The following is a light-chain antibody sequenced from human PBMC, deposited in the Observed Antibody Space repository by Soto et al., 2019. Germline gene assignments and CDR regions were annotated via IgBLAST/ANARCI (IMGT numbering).Light chain of an antibody. CDR2: GAS. Sequence: EIVMTQSPATLSVSPGERATLSCRASQSVSSNLAWYQQKPGQAPRLLIYGASTRASGVPARFSGSGFGADFTLTISGLQSEDVAIYYCQQFNYWPPWTFGQGTKV. V-gene: IGKV3-15*01. J-gene: IGKJ1*01. CDR3: QQFNYWPPWT. CDR1: QSVSSN.